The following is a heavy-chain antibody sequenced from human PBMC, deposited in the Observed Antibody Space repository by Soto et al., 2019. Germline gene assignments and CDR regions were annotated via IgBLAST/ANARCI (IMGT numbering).Heavy chain of an antibody. Sequence: EEQLVESGGGLVQPGGSLRLSCAASGFAFSSYWMHWVRQTPGKGPVWVSRIYNDGSRTAYADSVKGRFTISRDNAKNTMYLQMSSLTVEDTAVYYCARDLSGDKTPYFDLWGQGTLVTVSS. CDR3: ARDLSGDKTPYFDL. CDR2: IYNDGSRT. V-gene: IGHV3-74*01. J-gene: IGHJ4*02. D-gene: IGHD1-1*01. CDR1: GFAFSSYW.